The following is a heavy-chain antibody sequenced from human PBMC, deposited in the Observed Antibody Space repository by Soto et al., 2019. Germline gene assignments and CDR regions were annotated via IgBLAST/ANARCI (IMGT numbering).Heavy chain of an antibody. CDR2: IYYSGST. CDR3: ARTIAAAGDY. Sequence: SETLSLTCTVSGGSISSSSYYWGWIRQPPGKGLEWIGSIYYSGSTYYNPSLKSRVTISVDTSKDQFSLKLSSVTAADTAVYYCARTIAAAGDYWGQGTLVTVSS. CDR1: GGSISSSSYY. V-gene: IGHV4-39*01. D-gene: IGHD6-13*01. J-gene: IGHJ4*02.